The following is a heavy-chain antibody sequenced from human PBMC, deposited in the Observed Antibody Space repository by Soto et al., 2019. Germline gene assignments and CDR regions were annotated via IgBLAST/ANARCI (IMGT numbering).Heavy chain of an antibody. J-gene: IGHJ6*04. D-gene: IGHD6-19*01. CDR2: IIPIFGTA. V-gene: IGHV1-69*13. CDR3: ARDWSGIAVAGHRHYYGMDV. Sequence: GASVKVSCKASGGTFSSYAISWVRQAPGQGLEWMGGIIPIFGTANYAQKFQGRVTITADESTSTAYMELSSLRSEDTAVYYCARDWSGIAVAGHRHYYGMDVWGKGTTVTVPS. CDR1: GGTFSSYA.